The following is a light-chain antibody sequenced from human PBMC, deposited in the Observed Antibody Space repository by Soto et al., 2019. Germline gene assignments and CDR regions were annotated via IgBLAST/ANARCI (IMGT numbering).Light chain of an antibody. CDR3: SSFASTDTPMV. J-gene: IGLJ2*01. V-gene: IGLV2-14*03. Sequence: QSALTQPASVSGSPGQSITISCTGTSSDVGGYNHVSWYQQHPGEAPKLMIYDISSRPSGVSNRFSGSKAADTASLTISELQAEDEADYYCSSFASTDTPMVFGGGTKVTVL. CDR1: SSDVGGYNH. CDR2: DIS.